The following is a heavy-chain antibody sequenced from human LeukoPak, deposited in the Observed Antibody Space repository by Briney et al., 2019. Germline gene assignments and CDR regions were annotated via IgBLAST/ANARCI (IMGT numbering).Heavy chain of an antibody. V-gene: IGHV1-18*01. CDR2: ISAYNGNT. J-gene: IGHJ6*02. CDR3: ATLRGFGPLPSSYYHYYGMDV. CDR1: GYTFTSYG. D-gene: IGHD3-10*01. Sequence: GASVKVSCKASGYTFTSYGISWVRQAPGQGLEWMGWISAYNGNTNYAQKLQGRVTMTTDTSTSTAYMELRSLRSDDTAVYYCATLRGFGPLPSSYYHYYGMDVWGQGTTVTVSS.